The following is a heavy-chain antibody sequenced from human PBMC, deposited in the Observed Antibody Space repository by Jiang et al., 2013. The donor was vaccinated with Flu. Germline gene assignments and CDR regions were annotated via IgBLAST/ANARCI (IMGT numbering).Heavy chain of an antibody. CDR3: ARRRRITMVRGVIGPFDY. J-gene: IGHJ4*02. V-gene: IGHV5-51*01. Sequence: KGLEWMGIIYPGDSDTRYSPSFQGQVTISADKSISTAYLQWSSLKAPDTAMYYCARRRRITMVRGVIGPFDYWGQGTLVTVSS. D-gene: IGHD3-10*01. CDR2: IYPGDSDT.